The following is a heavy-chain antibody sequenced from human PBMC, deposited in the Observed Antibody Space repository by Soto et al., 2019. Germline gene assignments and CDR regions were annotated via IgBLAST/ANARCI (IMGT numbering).Heavy chain of an antibody. CDR3: ARASVLGYCSGGSCYLPHFDY. D-gene: IGHD2-15*01. Sequence: GGSLRLSCAASGFTVSSNYMSWVRQAPGKGLEWVSVIYSGGSTYYADSVKGRFTISRDNSKNTLYLQMNSLRAEDTAVYYCARASVLGYCSGGSCYLPHFDYWGQGTLVAVSS. V-gene: IGHV3-66*01. CDR1: GFTVSSNY. J-gene: IGHJ4*02. CDR2: IYSGGST.